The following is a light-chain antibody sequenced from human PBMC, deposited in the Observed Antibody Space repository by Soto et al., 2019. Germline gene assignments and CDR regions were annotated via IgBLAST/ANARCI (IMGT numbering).Light chain of an antibody. J-gene: IGKJ1*01. V-gene: IGKV3-11*01. CDR1: ESVTSF. CDR2: DAS. Sequence: EIVLTQSPATLSLSPGERATLSCRASESVTSFLAWYQQKPGQAPRLLIYDASNRANGISARFSGSGSGTDFTLTISSLEPEDFAVYYCQQRSDWPRTFGQGTKVESK. CDR3: QQRSDWPRT.